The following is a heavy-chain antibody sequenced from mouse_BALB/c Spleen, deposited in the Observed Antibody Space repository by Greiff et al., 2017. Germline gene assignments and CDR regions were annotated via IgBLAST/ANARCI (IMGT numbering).Heavy chain of an antibody. D-gene: IGHD2-1*01. CDR1: GFNIKDTY. CDR3: ARSLYGNWDY. CDR2: IDPANGNT. V-gene: IGHV14-3*02. J-gene: IGHJ2*01. Sequence: EVQLQESGAELVKPGASVKLSCTASGFNIKDTYMHWVKQRPEQGLEWIGRIDPANGNTKYDPKFQGKATITADTSSNTAYLQLSSLTSEDTAVYYCARSLYGNWDYWGQGTTLTVSS.